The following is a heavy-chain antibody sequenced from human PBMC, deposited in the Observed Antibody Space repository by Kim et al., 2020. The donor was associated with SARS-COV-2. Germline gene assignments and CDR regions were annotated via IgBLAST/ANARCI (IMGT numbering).Heavy chain of an antibody. CDR2: ISGSNTNI. V-gene: IGHV3-11*04. J-gene: IGHJ4*02. Sequence: GGSLRLSCAASGFTFSDYYMSWIRQAPGKGPEWISYISGSNTNIYYADSVKGRFTISRDNAKETLFQHMNSLRVEDTAVYYCARDSSYWGQGILVTVSS. CDR3: ARDSSY. CDR1: GFTFSDYY.